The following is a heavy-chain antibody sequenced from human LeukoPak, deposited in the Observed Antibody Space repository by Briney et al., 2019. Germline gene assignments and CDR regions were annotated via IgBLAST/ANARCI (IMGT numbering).Heavy chain of an antibody. CDR2: IDPSDSYT. Sequence: GESPKISCKGSGYRFTNYWISWVRQMPGKGLEWMGRIDPSDSYTNYSPSFQGQVTISADKSINTAYLQWSSLKASDTAIYYCARRGEAMDPFDYWGQGTLVTVSS. CDR1: GYRFTNYW. J-gene: IGHJ4*02. V-gene: IGHV5-10-1*04. CDR3: ARRGEAMDPFDY. D-gene: IGHD5-18*01.